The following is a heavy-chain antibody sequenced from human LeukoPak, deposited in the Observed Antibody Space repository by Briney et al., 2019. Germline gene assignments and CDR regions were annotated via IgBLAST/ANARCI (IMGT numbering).Heavy chain of an antibody. CDR3: AKDRTGLLVVPAALDY. V-gene: IGHV3-30*18. J-gene: IGHJ4*02. CDR1: AFTFRNYA. CDR2: ISHDERNI. D-gene: IGHD2-2*01. Sequence: RSLRLSCAASAFTFRNYAMHWVRQAPGKGLEWVAVISHDERNIYYADSVKGRFTISRDNSKNTLYLQMNSLRAEDTAVYYCAKDRTGLLVVPAALDYWGQGTLVTVSS.